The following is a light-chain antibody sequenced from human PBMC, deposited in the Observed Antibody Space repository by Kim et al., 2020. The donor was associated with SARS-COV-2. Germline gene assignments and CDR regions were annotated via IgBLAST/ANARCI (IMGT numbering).Light chain of an antibody. CDR2: DVS. CDR1: SSEVGGYNY. J-gene: IGLJ1*01. Sequence: QWITISGTGTSSEVGGYNYVSWYQQHPAKAPKRMIYDVSHRPSGVSKRFSGSKSGNTASLTISGLQAEDEADYYCSSYTSSSTLGVFGTGTKVTVL. CDR3: SSYTSSSTLGV. V-gene: IGLV2-14*03.